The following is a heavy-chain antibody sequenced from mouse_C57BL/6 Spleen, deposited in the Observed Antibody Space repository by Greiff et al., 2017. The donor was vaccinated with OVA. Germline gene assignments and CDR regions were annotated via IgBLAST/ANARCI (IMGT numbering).Heavy chain of an antibody. J-gene: IGHJ2*01. D-gene: IGHD1-1*02. V-gene: IGHV1-53*01. Sequence: VQLQQPGTELVKPGASVKLSCKASGYTFTSYWMHWVKQRPGQGLEWIGNINPSNGGTNYNEKFKSKATLTVDKSSSTAYLQLSSLTSEDSAVYYCARYGGNYDYFDYWGQGTTLTVSS. CDR1: GYTFTSYW. CDR2: INPSNGGT. CDR3: ARYGGNYDYFDY.